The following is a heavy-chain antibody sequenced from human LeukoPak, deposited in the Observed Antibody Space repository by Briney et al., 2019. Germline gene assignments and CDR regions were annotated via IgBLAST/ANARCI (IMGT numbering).Heavy chain of an antibody. CDR1: GYTFTSYG. Sequence: ASVKVSCKASGYTFTSYGISWVRQAPGQGLEWMGWISAYNGNTNYAQKLQGRVTMTTDTSTSTAYMELRSLRSDDTAVYYCARDTPLYYYGSGSSNNWFDPWGQGTLVTVSS. CDR2: ISAYNGNT. D-gene: IGHD3-10*01. J-gene: IGHJ5*02. V-gene: IGHV1-18*01. CDR3: ARDTPLYYYGSGSSNNWFDP.